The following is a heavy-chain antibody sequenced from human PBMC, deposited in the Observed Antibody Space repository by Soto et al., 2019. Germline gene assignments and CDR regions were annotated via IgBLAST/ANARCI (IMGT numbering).Heavy chain of an antibody. CDR3: ARGDTGGAAFDI. CDR1: GFTFSDYY. CDR2: ISSSGSII. J-gene: IGHJ3*02. Sequence: QVQLVESGGGLVKPGGSLRLSCAASGFTFSDYYMSWIREATGKGLEWVSYISSSGSIIYYADSVKGRFTISRDNAKNSLYLQMNSLRAEDTAVFYWARGDTGGAAFDIWGQVLMFTVSS. D-gene: IGHD2-8*02. V-gene: IGHV3-11*01.